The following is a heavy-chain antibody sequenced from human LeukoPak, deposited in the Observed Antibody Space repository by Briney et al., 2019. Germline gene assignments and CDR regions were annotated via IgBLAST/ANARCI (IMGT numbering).Heavy chain of an antibody. D-gene: IGHD3-10*01. Sequence: GRSLRLSCAASGYNLDDYVMHWVRPVPGKGLEWVSGISWNGGTIGYADSVGGRFTISRDNARNSLFLQMNSLRAEDTALYYCAKDFRVYGSATYYPLGYWGQGTLVPVSS. J-gene: IGHJ4*02. CDR3: AKDFRVYGSATYYPLGY. CDR2: ISWNGGTI. V-gene: IGHV3-9*01. CDR1: GYNLDDYV.